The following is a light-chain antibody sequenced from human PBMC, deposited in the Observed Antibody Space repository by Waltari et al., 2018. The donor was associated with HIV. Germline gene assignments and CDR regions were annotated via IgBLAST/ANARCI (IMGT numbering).Light chain of an antibody. CDR3: QQYDNLPGS. CDR1: HDISNY. CDR2: DAS. J-gene: IGKJ3*01. V-gene: IGKV1-33*01. Sequence: DIQMTQSPSSLSASVGDRVTITCQASHDISNYLNWYQQKPGKAPKLLIYDASNLETGVPSRFSGSGSGTDFTFTISSLQPEDIATYYCQQYDNLPGSFGPGTKVDIK.